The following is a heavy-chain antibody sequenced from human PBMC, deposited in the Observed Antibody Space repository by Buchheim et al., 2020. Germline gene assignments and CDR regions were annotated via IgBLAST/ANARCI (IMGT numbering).Heavy chain of an antibody. D-gene: IGHD6-19*01. CDR3: ARDRSIAVAGFDY. J-gene: IGHJ4*02. Sequence: EVQLVESGGGLVQPGGSLRLSCAASGFTFSSYSMNWVRQAPGKGLEWVSYISSSSSTIYYADSVQGRFTISRDNAKNSLYLQMNSLRAEDTAVYYCARDRSIAVAGFDYWGQGTL. CDR1: GFTFSSYS. V-gene: IGHV3-48*01. CDR2: ISSSSSTI.